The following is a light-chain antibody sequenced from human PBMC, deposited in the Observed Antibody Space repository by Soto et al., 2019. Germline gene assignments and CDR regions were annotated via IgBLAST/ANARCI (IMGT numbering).Light chain of an antibody. J-gene: IGLJ2*01. CDR3: QTWGTGIHVV. CDR1: SGHSSYA. V-gene: IGLV4-69*01. Sequence: QLVLTQSPSASASLGASVKLTCTLSSGHSSYAIAWHQQQPEKGPRYLMKLDSDGSHTKGDAIPDRFSGSSSGAERYLTISSLQSEDDADYYCQTWGTGIHVVFGGGTKVIVL. CDR2: LDSDGSH.